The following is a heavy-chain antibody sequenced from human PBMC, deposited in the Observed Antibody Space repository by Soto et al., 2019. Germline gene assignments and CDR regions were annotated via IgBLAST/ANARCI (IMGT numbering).Heavy chain of an antibody. CDR2: VCPGGRT. V-gene: IGHV4-34*02. CDR3: ARGDYGQYDAYNWFDP. Sequence: QVRLQQWAEGLVRPSRTLSFPCAVYGDSFNIYSWSWIRQPLGKGREWMGEVCPGGRTNYSPTLKREVRIAVEGSKNQFSLRLTSVTVADTAVYYCARGDYGQYDAYNWFDPWGQGNLVIVAS. D-gene: IGHD3-10*01. J-gene: IGHJ5*02. CDR1: GDSFNIYS.